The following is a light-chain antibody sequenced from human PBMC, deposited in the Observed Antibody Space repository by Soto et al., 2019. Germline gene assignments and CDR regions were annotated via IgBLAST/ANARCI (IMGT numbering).Light chain of an antibody. CDR2: SNN. CDR1: SSNIGSNT. Sequence: QSVLTQPPSASGTPGQRVTISCSGSSSNIGSNTVNWYQQLPGTAPKLLIYSNNQRPSGVPDRFSGSKSGNTASLTVSGLQADDEADYYCNSYVGSNNYVFGTGTKVTVL. CDR3: NSYVGSNNYV. J-gene: IGLJ1*01. V-gene: IGLV1-44*01.